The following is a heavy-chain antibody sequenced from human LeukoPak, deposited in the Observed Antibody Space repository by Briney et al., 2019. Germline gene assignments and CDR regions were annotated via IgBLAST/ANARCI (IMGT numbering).Heavy chain of an antibody. V-gene: IGHV3-66*01. D-gene: IGHD3-10*01. CDR3: AKDYYASGSPNFDY. Sequence: GGSLRLSCAASGFTVSSNYMSWVRQAPGKGLEWVSVIYSGGSTYYADSVKGRFTISRDNSKNTLYLQMKSLRAEDTAVYYCAKDYYASGSPNFDYWGQGTLVTVSS. J-gene: IGHJ4*02. CDR1: GFTVSSNY. CDR2: IYSGGST.